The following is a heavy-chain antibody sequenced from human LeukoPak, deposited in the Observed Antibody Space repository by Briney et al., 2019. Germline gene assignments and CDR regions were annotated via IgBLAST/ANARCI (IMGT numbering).Heavy chain of an antibody. J-gene: IGHJ3*02. Sequence: SVKVSCKASGGTFSSYAISWVRQAPGQGLEWMGRIIPIFGTANYAQKFQGRVTITTGESTSTAYMELSSLRSEDTAVYYCAATYGSGSFTDAFDIWGQGTMVTVSS. V-gene: IGHV1-69*05. CDR1: GGTFSSYA. CDR2: IIPIFGTA. D-gene: IGHD3-10*01. CDR3: AATYGSGSFTDAFDI.